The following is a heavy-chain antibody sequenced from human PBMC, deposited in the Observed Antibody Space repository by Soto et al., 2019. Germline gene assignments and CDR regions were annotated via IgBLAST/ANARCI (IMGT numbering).Heavy chain of an antibody. D-gene: IGHD2-15*01. Sequence: GGSLRLSCAASGFTFSSYGMHWVRQAPGKGLEWVAVISYDGSNKYYADSVKGRFTISRDNSKNTLYLQMNSLRAEDTAVYYCAKGFYCSGGSCSRGMDVWGQGTTVTVPS. J-gene: IGHJ6*02. CDR2: ISYDGSNK. CDR1: GFTFSSYG. CDR3: AKGFYCSGGSCSRGMDV. V-gene: IGHV3-30*18.